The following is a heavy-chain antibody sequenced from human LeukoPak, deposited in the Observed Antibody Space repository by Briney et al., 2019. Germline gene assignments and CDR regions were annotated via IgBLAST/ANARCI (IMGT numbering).Heavy chain of an antibody. V-gene: IGHV3-23*01. CDR1: GFTFSSYD. J-gene: IGHJ4*02. CDR3: AKDPSDLGGSGSNNYFDC. CDR2: ITYSSGYT. D-gene: IGHD3-10*01. Sequence: RGSLRLSCAASGFTFSSYDMSWVRQAPGKGLEWVSGITYSSGYTYYADSVKGRFTISRDNSRNTLYLQMNSLRAEDTAVYYCAKDPSDLGGSGSNNYFDCWGQGTLVTVSS.